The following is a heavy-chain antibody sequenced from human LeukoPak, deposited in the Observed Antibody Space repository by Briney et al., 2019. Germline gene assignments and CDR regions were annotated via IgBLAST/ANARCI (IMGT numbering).Heavy chain of an antibody. J-gene: IGHJ3*01. Sequence: GGSLRLSCAASGFTVSSNYMSWVRQAPGKGLEWVSVIYSGGSTYYADSVKGRFTISRDKSKNTLYLQMNSLRAEDTAVYYCAREKDNWGIDAFDFWGQGTMVTVSS. CDR3: AREKDNWGIDAFDF. D-gene: IGHD3-16*01. V-gene: IGHV3-66*01. CDR1: GFTVSSNY. CDR2: IYSGGST.